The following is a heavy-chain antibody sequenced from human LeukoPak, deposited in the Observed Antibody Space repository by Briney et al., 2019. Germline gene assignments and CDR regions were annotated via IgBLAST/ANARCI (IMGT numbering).Heavy chain of an antibody. V-gene: IGHV3-48*03. J-gene: IGHJ4*02. Sequence: GGSLRLSCTVSGVSINTFEMNWVRQAPGKGLEWVSQIISSGSAIYYADSVKGRFTLSRDNAKNSLYLQMSSLRVEDTAVYYCARRFDSWGQGTLVTVSS. CDR3: ARRFDS. CDR2: IISSGSAI. CDR1: GVSINTFE.